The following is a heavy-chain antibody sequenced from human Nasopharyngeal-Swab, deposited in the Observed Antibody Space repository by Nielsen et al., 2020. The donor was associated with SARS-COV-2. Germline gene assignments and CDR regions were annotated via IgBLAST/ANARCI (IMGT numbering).Heavy chain of an antibody. V-gene: IGHV4-61*02. CDR3: ARGLRGVTTYYYYYMDV. D-gene: IGHD4-17*01. CDR1: GGSISSGSYY. Sequence: SEALSLTCTVSGGSISSGSYYWSWTRQPAGKGLEWIGRIYTSGSTNYNPSLKSRVTISVDTSKNQCSLKLSSVTAADTAVYYCARGLRGVTTYYYYYMDVWGKGTTVTVSS. CDR2: IYTSGST. J-gene: IGHJ6*03.